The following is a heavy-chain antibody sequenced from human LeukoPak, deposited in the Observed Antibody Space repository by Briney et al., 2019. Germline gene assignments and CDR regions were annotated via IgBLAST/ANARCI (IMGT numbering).Heavy chain of an antibody. CDR1: GVSISPYY. D-gene: IGHD3-3*01. V-gene: IGHV4-4*09. Sequence: PSETLSLTCAVSGVSISPYYWAWIRQPPGKGLEWIGYIHTSGSNNQYPSLKSRVTISVDKSKNHFSLRLTSVTAADTAVYYCARLSAAVHLGAFDLWGQGTMVAVSS. CDR3: ARLSAAVHLGAFDL. CDR2: IHTSGSN. J-gene: IGHJ3*01.